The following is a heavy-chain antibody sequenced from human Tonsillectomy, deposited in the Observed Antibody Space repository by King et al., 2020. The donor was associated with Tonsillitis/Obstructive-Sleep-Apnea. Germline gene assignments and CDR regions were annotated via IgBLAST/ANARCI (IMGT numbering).Heavy chain of an antibody. D-gene: IGHD6-19*01. Sequence: VQLVESGGGLVQPGGSLRLSCSASGFTFSSYAVSWVRQAPGKGLEWVPSTSDRGDNTFYADSVKGRFIISRDNSKNTLNLRMNSLRPEDTAIYYCAGGPAGADYYYMDVWGKGTAVIVSS. J-gene: IGHJ6*03. CDR1: GFTFSSYA. V-gene: IGHV3-23*04. CDR2: TSDRGDNT. CDR3: AGGPAGADYYYMDV.